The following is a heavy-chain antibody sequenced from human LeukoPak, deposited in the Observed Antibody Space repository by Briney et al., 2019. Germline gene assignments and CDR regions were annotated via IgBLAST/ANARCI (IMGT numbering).Heavy chain of an antibody. CDR3: ARVGQWLPSYYFDY. D-gene: IGHD6-19*01. V-gene: IGHV1-18*01. Sequence: ASVKVSCKASGYTFTSYGISWVRQAPGQGLEWMGWISAYNGNTNYAQKLQGRVTMTTDTSTSTAYMGLRSLRSDDTAVYYCARVGQWLPSYYFDYWGQGTLVTVSS. CDR2: ISAYNGNT. CDR1: GYTFTSYG. J-gene: IGHJ4*02.